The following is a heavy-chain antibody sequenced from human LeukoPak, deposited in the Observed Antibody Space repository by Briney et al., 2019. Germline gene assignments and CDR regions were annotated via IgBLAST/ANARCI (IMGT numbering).Heavy chain of an antibody. CDR3: ARRRYSSSSKSAFDI. CDR2: INPSGGST. CDR1: GYTFTSYY. V-gene: IGHV1-46*01. D-gene: IGHD6-6*01. J-gene: IGHJ3*02. Sequence: ASVKVSCKASGYTFTSYYMHWVRQAPGQGLEWMGIINPSGGSTSYAQKFQGRVTMTRDTSTSTVYMELSRLRSDDTAVYYCARRRYSSSSKSAFDIWGQGTMVTVSS.